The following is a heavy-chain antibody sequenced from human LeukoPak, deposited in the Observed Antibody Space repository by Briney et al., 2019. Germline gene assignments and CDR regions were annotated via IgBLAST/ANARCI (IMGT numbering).Heavy chain of an antibody. D-gene: IGHD1-26*01. J-gene: IGHJ4*02. V-gene: IGHV3-21*01. CDR3: ARVGHSGTYYAT. Sequence: GSYKYYADSVKGRFTISRDNAKNSLYLQMNSLRAEDTAVYYCARVGHSGTYYATWGQGTLVTVSS. CDR2: GSYK.